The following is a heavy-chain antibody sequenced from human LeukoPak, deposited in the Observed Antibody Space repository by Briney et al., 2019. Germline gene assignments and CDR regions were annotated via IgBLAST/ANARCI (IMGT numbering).Heavy chain of an antibody. CDR2: ISSSGYTM. D-gene: IGHD6-13*01. CDR1: GFTFSAYY. V-gene: IGHV3-11*01. CDR3: ARVGPAAAGRGYWYFDL. Sequence: GGSLRLSCAASGFTFSAYYMSWIRQAPGKGLEWLSYISSSGYTMYYADSVKGRFTISRDNTENSVYLQMNSLRAEDTAVYYCARVGPAAAGRGYWYFDLWGRGTLVTVS. J-gene: IGHJ2*01.